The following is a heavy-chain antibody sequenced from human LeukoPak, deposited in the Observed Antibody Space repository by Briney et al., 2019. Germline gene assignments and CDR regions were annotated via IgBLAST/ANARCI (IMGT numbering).Heavy chain of an antibody. V-gene: IGHV3-33*06. CDR3: AKGRLVDSYGVVDY. J-gene: IGHJ4*02. CDR1: GFTFSSYG. CDR2: IWYDGSNK. Sequence: TGGSLRLSCAASGFTFSSYGMHWVRQAPGKGLEWVAVIWYDGSNKYYADSVKGRFTISRDNSKNTLYLQMNSLRAEDTAVYYCAKGRLVDSYGVVDYWGQGTLVTVSS. D-gene: IGHD5-24*01.